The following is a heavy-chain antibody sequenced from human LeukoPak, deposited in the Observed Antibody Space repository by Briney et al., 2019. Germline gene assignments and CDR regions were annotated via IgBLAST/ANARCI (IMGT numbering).Heavy chain of an antibody. CDR3: ARVQGGGYRTADY. Sequence: GGSLRLSCAASGFTFSSYAMSWVRQAPGKGLEWVSAISGSGGSTYYADSVKGRFTISRDNSKNSLYLQMNSLRGEDTAMYYCARVQGGGYRTADYWGQGTLVTVSS. CDR1: GFTFSSYA. D-gene: IGHD6-19*01. J-gene: IGHJ4*02. CDR2: ISGSGGST. V-gene: IGHV3-23*01.